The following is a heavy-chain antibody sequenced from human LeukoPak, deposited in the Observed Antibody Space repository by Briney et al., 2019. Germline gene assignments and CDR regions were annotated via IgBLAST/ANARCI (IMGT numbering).Heavy chain of an antibody. V-gene: IGHV1-2*02. D-gene: IGHD6-13*01. CDR2: INPNSGGT. J-gene: IGHJ6*03. CDR3: ARGATAGRFSLRPTGAYYMDV. Sequence: ASVKASCKASGYTFTGYYMHWVRQAPGQGLEWMGWINPNSGGTNCAQKFQGRVTMTRDTSINTAYMELSSLRFDDTAVYYCARGATAGRFSLRPTGAYYMDVWGKGTTVTVSS. CDR1: GYTFTGYY.